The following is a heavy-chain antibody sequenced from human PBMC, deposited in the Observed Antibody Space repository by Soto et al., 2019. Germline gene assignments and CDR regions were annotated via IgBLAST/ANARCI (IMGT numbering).Heavy chain of an antibody. V-gene: IGHV4-30-4*01. J-gene: IGHJ6*02. CDR2: IYYSGST. CDR1: GGSISSDDYY. Sequence: SETLSLTCTVSGGSISSDDYYWSWIRQPPGKGLECIGYIYYSGSTYYNPSLKSRVTISVDTPKNQFSLKLSSVTAADTAVYYCARRGIVGAVGYYYGMDVWGQGTTVTVSS. D-gene: IGHD1-26*01. CDR3: ARRGIVGAVGYYYGMDV.